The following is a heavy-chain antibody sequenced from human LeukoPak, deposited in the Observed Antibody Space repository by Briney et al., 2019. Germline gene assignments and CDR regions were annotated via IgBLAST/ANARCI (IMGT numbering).Heavy chain of an antibody. CDR2: INPNSGGT. CDR1: VYICICYY. Sequence: ASVKVSCKASVYICICYYIHWVRQAPGQGLEWMGWINPNSGGTNYAQRFQGRVTMTRDTSISTAYMELSGLRSDDTAVYYCARDASPFDYWGQGTLVTVSS. V-gene: IGHV1-2*02. CDR3: ARDASPFDY. J-gene: IGHJ4*02.